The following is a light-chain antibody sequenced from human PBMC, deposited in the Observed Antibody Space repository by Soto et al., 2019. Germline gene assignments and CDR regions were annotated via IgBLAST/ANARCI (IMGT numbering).Light chain of an antibody. V-gene: IGKV3-15*01. CDR1: QSVTSN. CDR3: QHYGSWTPCT. CDR2: GPS. J-gene: IGKJ1*01. Sequence: FRASQSVTSNLAWYQQKPGQAPRLLIYGPSTRATGIPARFSGSGSGTEFTLTISSLESEDSAVYNCQHYGSWTPCTLRQGTKVDIK.